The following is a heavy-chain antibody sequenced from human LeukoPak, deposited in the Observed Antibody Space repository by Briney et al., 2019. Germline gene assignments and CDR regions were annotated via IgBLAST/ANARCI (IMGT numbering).Heavy chain of an antibody. CDR1: GFTFSTKS. J-gene: IGHJ4*02. Sequence: AGGCLRLSCAVSGFTFSTKSMDWVRQAPGQGLEWVSYITADSGTTYYADSVKGRFTISRDNAKNSLYLQMNSLRDEDTAVYYCASRDYFDYWGQGTLVTVSS. CDR2: ITADSGTT. V-gene: IGHV3-48*02. CDR3: ASRDYFDY.